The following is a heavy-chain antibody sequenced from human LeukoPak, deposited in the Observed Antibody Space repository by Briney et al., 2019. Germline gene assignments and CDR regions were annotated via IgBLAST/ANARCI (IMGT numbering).Heavy chain of an antibody. J-gene: IGHJ4*02. CDR2: IYTSGST. V-gene: IGHV4-4*07. CDR3: ARVFSFPSVDSFGFWGGSVPFDY. CDR1: GGSISSYY. Sequence: SETLSLTCTVSGGSISSYYWSWIRQPAGKGLEWIARIYTSGSTNYNPSLKSRVTMSVDTSNNKFSLKLSSVTAADTAVYYCARVFSFPSVDSFGFWGGSVPFDYWGQGTLVTVSS. D-gene: IGHD3-3*01.